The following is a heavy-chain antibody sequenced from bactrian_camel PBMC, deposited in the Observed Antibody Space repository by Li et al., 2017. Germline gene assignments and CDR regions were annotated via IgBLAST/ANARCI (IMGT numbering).Heavy chain of an antibody. D-gene: IGHD1*01. J-gene: IGHJ4*01. Sequence: HVQLVESGGGSAQAGGSLRLSCKPSESHNVDYCIGWYRQATGKEREEVAVIDADGETTYADSVKGRFRISLDNSKNTLYLQMNSLKPDDAGMYYCAADAQVVPGSSWFCLDHTLVTEYKYWGEGTQVTVS. CDR2: IDADGET. V-gene: IGHV3S55*01. CDR1: ESHNVDYC. CDR3: AADAQVVPGSSWFCLDHTLVTEYKY.